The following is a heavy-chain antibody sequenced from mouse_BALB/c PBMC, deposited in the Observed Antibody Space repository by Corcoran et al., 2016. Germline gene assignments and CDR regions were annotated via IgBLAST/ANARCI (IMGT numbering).Heavy chain of an antibody. Sequence: QIQLVQSGPELKKPGETVKISCKASGYAFTNYGMNWVKQAPGKGLKWMGWINTYTGEPTYADDFKGRFAFSLETSASTAYLQINNLKNEDMATYFCARNDYGSSQFAYGGQGTLVTVSA. CDR3: ARNDYGSSQFAY. D-gene: IGHD1-1*01. V-gene: IGHV9-1*02. J-gene: IGHJ3*01. CDR2: INTYTGEP. CDR1: GYAFTNYG.